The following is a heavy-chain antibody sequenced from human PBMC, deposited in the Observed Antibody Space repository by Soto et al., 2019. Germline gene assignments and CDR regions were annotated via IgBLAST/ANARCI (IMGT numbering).Heavy chain of an antibody. V-gene: IGHV4-38-2*01. D-gene: IGHD6-13*01. CDR3: ARVLSLGSTWYFDY. J-gene: IGHJ4*02. CDR1: ASSITDASY. Sequence: SEALALTCAVSASSITDASYWGWIRQPPGKGLEWIGSSHHGGGTYYNPSLKSRVTISVDTSKNQLSLKLTSVAAADAAVYYCARVLSLGSTWYFDYWGQGTQVTVSS. CDR2: SHHGGGT.